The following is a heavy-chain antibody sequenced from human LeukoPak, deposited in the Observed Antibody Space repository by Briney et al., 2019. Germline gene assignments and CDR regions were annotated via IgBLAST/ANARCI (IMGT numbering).Heavy chain of an antibody. CDR2: IYYNGST. V-gene: IGHV4-59*01. CDR3: ARKGGLFDY. D-gene: IGHD2-15*01. J-gene: IGHJ4*02. Sequence: SETLTLTCTVSGGSIRYYYWSWIRQSPGKGLEWIGYIYYNGSTNYNPSLKSRVTISVDMSKNQFSLKMSSVTAADTAVYYCARKGGLFDYWGQGRLVTVSS. CDR1: GGSIRYYY.